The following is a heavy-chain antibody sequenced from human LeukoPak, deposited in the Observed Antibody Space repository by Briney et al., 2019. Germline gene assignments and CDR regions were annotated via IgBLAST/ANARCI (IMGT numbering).Heavy chain of an antibody. CDR3: AGARMVVGATRSSYFYYYYMDV. Sequence: GGSLRLSCAVSGFTFNSYWMSWVRQAPGKGLEWVANIKQDGNEKYYVDSVKGRFTISRDNAKNSLYLQMNSLRAEDTAVYYCAGARMVVGATRSSYFYYYYMDVWGKGTTVTVSS. D-gene: IGHD1-26*01. V-gene: IGHV3-7*01. CDR1: GFTFNSYW. CDR2: IKQDGNEK. J-gene: IGHJ6*03.